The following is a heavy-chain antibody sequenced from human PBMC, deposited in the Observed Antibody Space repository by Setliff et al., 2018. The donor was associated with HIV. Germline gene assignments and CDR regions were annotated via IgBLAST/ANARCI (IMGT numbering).Heavy chain of an antibody. CDR3: ARDWVAAAGVMGDY. Sequence: ASVKVSCKVSGGIFDSYAINWVRQAPGQGLEWMGWMNPNSGNTGYAQKLQGRVTMTTDTSTSTAYMELWSLRSDDTAVYYCARDWVAAAGVMGDYWGQGTLGTVS. V-gene: IGHV1-18*01. D-gene: IGHD6-13*01. J-gene: IGHJ4*02. CDR1: GGIFDSYA. CDR2: MNPNSGNT.